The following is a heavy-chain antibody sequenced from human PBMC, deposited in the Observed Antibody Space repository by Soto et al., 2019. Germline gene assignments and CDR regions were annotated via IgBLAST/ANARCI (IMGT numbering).Heavy chain of an antibody. V-gene: IGHV3-66*01. CDR2: IYSGGST. CDR1: GFTVSSNY. Sequence: PGGSLRLSCAASGFTVSSNYMSWVRQAPGKGLEWVSVIYSGGSTYYADSVKGRFTISRDNSKNTLYLQMNSLRAEDTAVYYCARTLAAAGTDYYYYGMDVWGQGTTVTVSS. CDR3: ARTLAAAGTDYYYYGMDV. J-gene: IGHJ6*02. D-gene: IGHD6-13*01.